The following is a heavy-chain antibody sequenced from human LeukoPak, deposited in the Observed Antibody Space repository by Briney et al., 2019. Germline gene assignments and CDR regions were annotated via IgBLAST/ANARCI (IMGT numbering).Heavy chain of an antibody. CDR1: GFTFSSYA. J-gene: IGHJ4*02. V-gene: IGHV3-23*01. Sequence: AGGSLRLSCEVSGFTFSSYAMSWVRQAPGKGLEWVSVIGGSGGNIHYADSVKGRFTFSRDNSKNTVYLQMNSLRDEDTAVYFCAKSLSSGWLYYFDYWGQGTLVTVSS. CDR2: IGGSGGNI. D-gene: IGHD6-19*01. CDR3: AKSLSSGWLYYFDY.